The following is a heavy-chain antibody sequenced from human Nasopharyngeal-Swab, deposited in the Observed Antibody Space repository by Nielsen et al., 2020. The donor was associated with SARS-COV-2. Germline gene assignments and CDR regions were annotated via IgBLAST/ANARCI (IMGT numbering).Heavy chain of an antibody. V-gene: IGHV3-49*01. Sequence: GGSLRLSCTTSGFTFGDYAMSWFRQAPGKGLEWVGFIRSKTYGGAPEYAASVKGRSTISRDGAESIAYLQMNSLETEDTGVYYCARSVGSFYGQGAFDIWGQGTMVTVSS. CDR3: ARSVGSFYGQGAFDI. CDR1: GFTFGDYA. CDR2: IRSKTYGGAP. J-gene: IGHJ3*02. D-gene: IGHD1-26*01.